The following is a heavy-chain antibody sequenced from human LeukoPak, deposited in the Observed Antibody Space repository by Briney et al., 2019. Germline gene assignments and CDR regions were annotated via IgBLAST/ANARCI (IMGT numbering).Heavy chain of an antibody. V-gene: IGHV4-34*01. CDR1: GGSFSGYY. Sequence: SETLSLTCAVYGGSFSGYYWSWIRQPPGKGLEWIGEINHSGSTNYNPSLKSRVTISVDRSKNQFSLKLSSVTAADTAVYYCAREVNNYYDSSGYYYVKAYFDYWGQGTLVTVSS. CDR3: AREVNNYYDSSGYYYVKAYFDY. D-gene: IGHD3-22*01. CDR2: INHSGST. J-gene: IGHJ4*02.